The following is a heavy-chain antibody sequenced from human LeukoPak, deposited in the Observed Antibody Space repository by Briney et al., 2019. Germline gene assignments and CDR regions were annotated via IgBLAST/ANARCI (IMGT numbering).Heavy chain of an antibody. Sequence: SDTLSLTRTVSGKSFSSSGYYWSWLRQPAGKTLEWIGRIYSSGNTKYNPSLKSRVTMSVDTSKNQLSLKLSSVTAADTAVYYCAREDSVAGTDNWFDRWGQGTQVIVS. CDR2: IYSSGNT. D-gene: IGHD6-19*01. J-gene: IGHJ5*02. V-gene: IGHV4-61*02. CDR1: GKSFSSSGYY. CDR3: AREDSVAGTDNWFDR.